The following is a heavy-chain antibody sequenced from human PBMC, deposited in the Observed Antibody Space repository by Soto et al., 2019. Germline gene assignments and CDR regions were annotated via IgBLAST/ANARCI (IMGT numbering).Heavy chain of an antibody. Sequence: GGSLRLSCAASGFTFDDYAMHWVRQAPGKGLEWVPGISWNSGSIGYADSVKGRFTISRDNAKNSLYLQMNSLRAEDTALYYCAKDTYYDGYFDYWGQGTLVTVSS. D-gene: IGHD3-16*01. V-gene: IGHV3-9*01. J-gene: IGHJ4*02. CDR1: GFTFDDYA. CDR3: AKDTYYDGYFDY. CDR2: ISWNSGSI.